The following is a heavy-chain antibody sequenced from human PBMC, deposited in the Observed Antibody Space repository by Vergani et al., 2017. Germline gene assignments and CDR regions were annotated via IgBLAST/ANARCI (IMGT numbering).Heavy chain of an antibody. V-gene: IGHV3-23*04. CDR2: ISGSGGST. CDR1: GFTFSSYA. D-gene: IGHD3-3*01. J-gene: IGHJ4*02. CDR3: ARGIPNDFGVVTKYYFDY. Sequence: EVQVVESGGGLVQPGGSLRLSCAASGFTFSSYAMSWVRQAPGKGLEWVSAISGSGGSTYYADSVKGRFTISRDNSKNTLYLQMNSLRAEDTAVYYCARGIPNDFGVVTKYYFDYWGQGTLVTVSS.